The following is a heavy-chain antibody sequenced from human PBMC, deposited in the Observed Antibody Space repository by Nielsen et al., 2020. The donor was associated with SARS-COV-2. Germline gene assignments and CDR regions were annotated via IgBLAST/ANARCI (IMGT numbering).Heavy chain of an antibody. D-gene: IGHD3-16*01. V-gene: IGHV3-21*05. J-gene: IGHJ4*02. Sequence: GESLKISCAASGFTVSSNYMTWVRQAPGKGLEWVSYISRGGEDIYYADSVEGRFTVSRDNTKNSLYLQMDSLRAEDTAIYYCARLGSFWGQGTLVTVSS. CDR2: ISRGGEDI. CDR1: GFTVSSNY. CDR3: ARLGSF.